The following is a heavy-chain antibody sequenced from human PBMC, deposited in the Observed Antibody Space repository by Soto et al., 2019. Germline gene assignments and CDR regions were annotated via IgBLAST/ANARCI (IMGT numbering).Heavy chain of an antibody. V-gene: IGHV4-61*01. CDR3: ARKGMTPYNWFDP. D-gene: IGHD3-10*01. CDR2: IYYTGST. CDR1: GGSVSSGSYY. J-gene: IGHJ5*02. Sequence: SETLSLTCTVSGGSVSSGSYYWSWIRQPPGKGLEWIGYIYYTGSTNYDPSLKSRVTISVDTSKNQFSLKLSSVTAADTAVYYCARKGMTPYNWFDPWGQGTLVTVSS.